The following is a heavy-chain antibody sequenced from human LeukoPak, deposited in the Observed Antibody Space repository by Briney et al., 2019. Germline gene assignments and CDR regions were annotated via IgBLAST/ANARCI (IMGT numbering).Heavy chain of an antibody. CDR3: ARVEKKYHYDTSSYFDY. J-gene: IGHJ4*02. CDR1: GFTFSTYE. V-gene: IGHV3-48*03. D-gene: IGHD3-22*01. CDR2: ISSSGSTI. Sequence: QSGGSLRLSCAASGFTFSTYEMNWVRQAPGKGLEWVSYISSSGSTIYYADSVEGRFTISRDNAKNSLYLQMNSLRAEDTAVYYCARVEKKYHYDTSSYFDYWGQGTLVTVSS.